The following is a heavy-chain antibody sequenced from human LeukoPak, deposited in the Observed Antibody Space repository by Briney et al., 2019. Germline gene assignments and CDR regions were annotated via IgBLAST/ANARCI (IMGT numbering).Heavy chain of an antibody. CDR2: IIPIFGTA. Sequence: ASVKVSCKASGGTFSSYAISWVRQAPGQGLEWMGGIIPIFGTANYAQKFQGRVTITADESTSTAYMELSSLRSEDTAVYYCAVIAAAGTTPLSLDFQHWGQGTLVTVSS. J-gene: IGHJ1*01. CDR1: GGTFSSYA. CDR3: AVIAAAGTTPLSLDFQH. V-gene: IGHV1-69*13. D-gene: IGHD6-13*01.